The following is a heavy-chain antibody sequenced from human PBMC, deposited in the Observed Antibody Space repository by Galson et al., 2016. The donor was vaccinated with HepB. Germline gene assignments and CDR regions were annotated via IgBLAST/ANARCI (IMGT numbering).Heavy chain of an antibody. J-gene: IGHJ4*02. CDR2: ISHDGSNE. D-gene: IGHD6-19*01. Sequence: SLRLSCAASGFTFKSYAMHWVRQAPGKGLEWVALISHDGSNEYYEDSVKGRFTISRDNSKNTLFLQMNSLRAEDTGLYYCARDMSLGSGWYGDLDYWGQGILVTVSS. V-gene: IGHV3-30-3*01. CDR1: GFTFKSYA. CDR3: ARDMSLGSGWYGDLDY.